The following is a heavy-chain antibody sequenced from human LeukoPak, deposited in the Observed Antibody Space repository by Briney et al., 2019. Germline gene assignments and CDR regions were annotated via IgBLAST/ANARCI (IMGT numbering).Heavy chain of an antibody. Sequence: PGGSLRLSCAASGFTFSSYEMNWVRQAPGKGLEWVSYISSSGSTIYYADSVKGRFTISRDNAKNSLYLQMNSLRAEDTAVYYCARDPACSSTSCSDYWGQGTLVTVSS. CDR3: ARDPACSSTSCSDY. V-gene: IGHV3-48*03. J-gene: IGHJ4*02. D-gene: IGHD2-2*01. CDR2: ISSSGSTI. CDR1: GFTFSSYE.